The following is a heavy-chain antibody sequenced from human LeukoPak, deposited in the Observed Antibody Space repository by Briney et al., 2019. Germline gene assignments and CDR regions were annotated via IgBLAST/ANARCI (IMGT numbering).Heavy chain of an antibody. Sequence: GASVKVSCKASGYTFTGYYMHWVRQAPGQGLEWMGWINPNSGGTNYAQKFQGRVTMTRDTSISTAYMELSRLRSDDTAVYYCARAGPDVLRYFDWFAHYYYMDVWGKGTTVTVSS. V-gene: IGHV1-2*02. CDR3: ARAGPDVLRYFDWFAHYYYMDV. CDR2: INPNSGGT. CDR1: GYTFTGYY. J-gene: IGHJ6*03. D-gene: IGHD3-9*01.